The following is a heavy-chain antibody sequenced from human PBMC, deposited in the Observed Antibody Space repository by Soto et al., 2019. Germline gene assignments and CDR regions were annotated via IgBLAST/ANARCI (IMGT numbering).Heavy chain of an antibody. CDR1: GYTFTDYW. D-gene: IGHD2-8*01. CDR2: IYPGDSDT. V-gene: IGHV5-51*01. Sequence: GESLKISCKGSGYTFTDYWIGWVRQLPGKGLEWMGIIYPGDSDTRYSPSFQGHVTITVDKSTSTAYLQWNTLKASDTAMYYCARTITNLRYYYYALDVWGQGTTATVSS. CDR3: ARTITNLRYYYYALDV. J-gene: IGHJ6*02.